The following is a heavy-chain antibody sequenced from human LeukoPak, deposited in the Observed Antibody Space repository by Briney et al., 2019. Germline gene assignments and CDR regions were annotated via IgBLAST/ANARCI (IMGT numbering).Heavy chain of an antibody. V-gene: IGHV4-39*07. CDR3: ARERTTRDAFDI. CDR1: GGSISSSSYY. CDR2: IYYSGST. D-gene: IGHD4-11*01. Sequence: PSETLSLTCTVSGGSISSSSYYWDWIRQPPGKGRGWIGSIYYSGSTYYNQSRKSRVTISVDTSKNQFSLKLSSVTAADTAVYYCARERTTRDAFDIWGQGTMVTVSS. J-gene: IGHJ3*02.